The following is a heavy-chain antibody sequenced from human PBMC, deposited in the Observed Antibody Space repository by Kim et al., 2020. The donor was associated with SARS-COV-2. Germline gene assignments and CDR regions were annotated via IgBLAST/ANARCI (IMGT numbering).Heavy chain of an antibody. V-gene: IGHV4-34*01. CDR2: INHSGST. J-gene: IGHJ6*02. D-gene: IGHD3-10*01. Sequence: SETLSLTCAVYGGSFSGYYWSWIRQPPGKGLEWIGEINHSGSTNYNPSLKSRVTISVDTSKNQFSLKLSSVTAADTAVYYCARHKVSGVVYGMDVWGQGTTVTVSS. CDR3: ARHKVSGVVYGMDV. CDR1: GGSFSGYY.